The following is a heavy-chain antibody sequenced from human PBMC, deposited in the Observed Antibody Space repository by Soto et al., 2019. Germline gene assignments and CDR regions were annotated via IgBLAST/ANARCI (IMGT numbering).Heavy chain of an antibody. V-gene: IGHV3-74*01. Sequence: GGSLRLSCAASGFIFSSYWMHWVRQAPGKGLVWVSRINSDGSSTSYADSVKGRFTISRDNAKNTLYLQMNSLRAEDTAVYYCAKDREYQPLFLDYWGQGTLVTVSS. J-gene: IGHJ4*02. D-gene: IGHD2-2*01. CDR1: GFIFSSYW. CDR2: INSDGSST. CDR3: AKDREYQPLFLDY.